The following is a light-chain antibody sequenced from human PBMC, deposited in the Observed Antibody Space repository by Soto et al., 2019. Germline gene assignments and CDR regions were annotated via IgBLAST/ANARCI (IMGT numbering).Light chain of an antibody. J-gene: IGLJ1*01. CDR2: DVG. V-gene: IGLV2-14*03. CDR3: GSFTSRMTNV. Sequence: QSALTQPASGSGSPGESITISCTGTSSDLGGYNSVSWYQHHPGKAPKLIIYDVGDRPSGVSHRFSGSKSGNTASLTSSGLQDADEADYFCGSFTSRMTNVFGIGTKLTVL. CDR1: SSDLGGYNS.